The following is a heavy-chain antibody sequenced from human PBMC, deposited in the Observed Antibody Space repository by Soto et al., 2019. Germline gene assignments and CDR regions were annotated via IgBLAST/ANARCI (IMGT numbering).Heavy chain of an antibody. Sequence: PSETLSLTCTVSGGSISSGDYYWRWIRQPPGKGLEWIGYIYYSGSTYYNPSLKSRVTISVDTSKNQFSLKLSSVTAADTAVYYCARDPPPWLPHYYYYGMDVWGQGPTVTVSS. J-gene: IGHJ6*02. V-gene: IGHV4-30-4*02. CDR3: ARDPPPWLPHYYYYGMDV. CDR1: GGSISSGDYY. D-gene: IGHD6-19*01. CDR2: IYYSGST.